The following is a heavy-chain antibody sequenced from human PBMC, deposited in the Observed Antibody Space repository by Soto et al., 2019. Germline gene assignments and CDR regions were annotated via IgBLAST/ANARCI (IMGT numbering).Heavy chain of an antibody. J-gene: IGHJ4*02. CDR2: IYYSGST. CDR3: ARQGDYVWGSYRHPLDY. Sequence: SETLSLTCTVSGGSISSYYWSWIRQPPGKGLEWIGYIYYSGSTNYNPSLKSRVTISVDTSKNQFSLKLSSVTAADTAVYYCARQGDYVWGSYRHPLDYWGQGTLVTVSS. CDR1: GGSISSYY. D-gene: IGHD3-16*02. V-gene: IGHV4-59*08.